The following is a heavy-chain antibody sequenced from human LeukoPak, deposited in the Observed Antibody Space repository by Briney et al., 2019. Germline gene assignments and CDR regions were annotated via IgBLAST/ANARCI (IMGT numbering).Heavy chain of an antibody. D-gene: IGHD2-2*01. V-gene: IGHV3-30-3*01. CDR2: ISYDGSNK. Sequence: PGGSLRLSCAASGFTFSSYAMHWVRQAPCKGLEWVAVISYDGSNKYYADSVKGRFTISRDNSKNTLYLQTNSLRAEDTAVYYCARDHCSSTSCYGNYFDYWGQGTLVTVSS. CDR3: ARDHCSSTSCYGNYFDY. CDR1: GFTFSSYA. J-gene: IGHJ4*02.